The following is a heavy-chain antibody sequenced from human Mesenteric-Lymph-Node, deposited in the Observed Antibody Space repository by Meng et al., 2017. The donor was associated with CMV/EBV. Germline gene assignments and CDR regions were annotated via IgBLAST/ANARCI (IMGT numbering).Heavy chain of an antibody. CDR3: ARSVVPAAPLGWFDP. D-gene: IGHD2-2*01. V-gene: IGHV4-38-2*02. Sequence: SETLSLTCTVSGYSISSGYYWGWIRQPPGKGLEWIGSIYHSGSTYYNPSLKSRVTISVDTSKNQFSLNLSSVTAADTAVYYCARSVVPAAPLGWFDPWGQGTLVTVSS. CDR1: GYSISSGYY. J-gene: IGHJ5*02. CDR2: IYHSGST.